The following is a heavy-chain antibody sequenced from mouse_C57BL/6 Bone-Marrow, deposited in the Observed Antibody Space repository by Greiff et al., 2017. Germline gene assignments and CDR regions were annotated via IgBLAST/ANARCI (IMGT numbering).Heavy chain of an antibody. Sequence: VQVVESGAELARPGASVTLSCKASGYTFTSYGISWVKQRTGQGLEWIGEIYPRSGNTYYNEKFKGKATLTADKSSSTAYMELRSLTSEDSAVYFCARQLRLRRDAMDYWGQGTSVTVSS. D-gene: IGHD3-2*02. V-gene: IGHV1-81*01. CDR1: GYTFTSYG. CDR3: ARQLRLRRDAMDY. CDR2: IYPRSGNT. J-gene: IGHJ4*01.